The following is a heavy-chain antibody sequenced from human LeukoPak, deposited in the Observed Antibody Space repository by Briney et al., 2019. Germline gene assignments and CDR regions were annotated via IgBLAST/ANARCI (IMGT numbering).Heavy chain of an antibody. J-gene: IGHJ4*02. V-gene: IGHV3-73*01. Sequence: PGGSLRLSCAASGFTFSGSAMHWVRQASEKGLEWVGRIRSKANSYATAYAASVKGRFTMSRDYLKKTRYLQKNSLMSDYTGEYDYTNSSRGLDNWGQGTLVTVSS. CDR3: TNSSRGLDN. CDR1: GFTFSGSA. D-gene: IGHD6-25*01. CDR2: IRSKANSYAT.